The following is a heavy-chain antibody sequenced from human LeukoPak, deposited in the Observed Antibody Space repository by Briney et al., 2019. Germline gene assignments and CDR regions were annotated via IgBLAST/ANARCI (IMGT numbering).Heavy chain of an antibody. D-gene: IGHD2-21*02. CDR2: INHSGST. CDR3: ARGGGVTATIYYYYYYGMDV. V-gene: IGHV4-34*01. CDR1: GGSFRGYY. Sequence: SETLSLTCAVYGGSFRGYYWSWIRQPPGKGLEWIGEINHSGSTNYNPSLKSRVTISVDTSKNQFSLKLSSVTAADTAVYYCARGGGVTATIYYYYYYGMDVWGQGTTVTVSS. J-gene: IGHJ6*02.